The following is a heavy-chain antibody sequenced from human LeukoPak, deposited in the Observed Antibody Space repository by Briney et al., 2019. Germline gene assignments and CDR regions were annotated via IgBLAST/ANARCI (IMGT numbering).Heavy chain of an antibody. J-gene: IGHJ6*02. Sequence: VASVKVSCKASGGTFSSCAISWVRQAPGQGLEWMGRIIPILGIANYAQKFQGRVTITADKSTSTAYMELSSLRSEDTALYYCAKDLHYYVAMDVWGQGTAVTVSS. V-gene: IGHV1-69*04. CDR1: GGTFSSCA. CDR3: AKDLHYYVAMDV. D-gene: IGHD3-10*02. CDR2: IIPILGIA.